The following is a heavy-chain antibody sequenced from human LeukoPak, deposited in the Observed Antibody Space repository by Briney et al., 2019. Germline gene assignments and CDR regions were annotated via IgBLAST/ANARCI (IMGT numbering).Heavy chain of an antibody. CDR3: TIGPSSIAARLF. CDR1: GFTFSGSA. V-gene: IGHV3-73*01. Sequence: GGSLRLSCAASGFTFSGSAMHWVRQASGKGLEWVGRIRSKANSYATAYAASVEGRFTISRDDSKNTAYLQMNSLKTEDTAVYYCTIGPSSIAARLFWGQGTLVTVSS. D-gene: IGHD6-6*01. J-gene: IGHJ4*02. CDR2: IRSKANSYAT.